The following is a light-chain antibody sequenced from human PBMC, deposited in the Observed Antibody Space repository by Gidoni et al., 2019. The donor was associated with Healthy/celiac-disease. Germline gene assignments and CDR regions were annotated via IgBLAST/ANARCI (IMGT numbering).Light chain of an antibody. V-gene: IGKV2-28*01. CDR2: LGS. J-gene: IGKJ2*01. CDR1: QSLLHSNGYNY. Sequence: DIVMTQSPLSLPVTPGEPASISCRSSQSLLHSNGYNYLDWYLQKPGQSPQLLIYLGSNRASGVPDRFSGSGSGTDFTLKISRVEAEDVGVYYCIQALQTLHMYTFGQGTKLEIK. CDR3: IQALQTLHMYT.